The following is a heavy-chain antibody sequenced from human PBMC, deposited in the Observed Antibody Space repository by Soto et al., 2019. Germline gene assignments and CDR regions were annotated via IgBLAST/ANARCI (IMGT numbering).Heavy chain of an antibody. D-gene: IGHD6-13*01. CDR1: GGSIGSGDYY. V-gene: IGHV4-31*03. Sequence: SETRSLTCTVSGGSIGSGDYYWSWIRQHPGKGLEWIGYIYYRGSTNYNPSLKSRVTISVDTSKNQFSLKLSSVTAADTAVYYCARSSYQQQLDFDDWGQGTLVTVSS. J-gene: IGHJ4*02. CDR2: IYYRGST. CDR3: ARSSYQQQLDFDD.